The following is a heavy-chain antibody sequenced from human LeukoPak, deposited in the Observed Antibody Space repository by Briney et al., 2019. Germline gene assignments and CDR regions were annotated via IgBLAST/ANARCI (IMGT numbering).Heavy chain of an antibody. CDR3: AREFPIHDDFWSGPYYFDY. J-gene: IGHJ4*02. CDR1: GFTFSSYW. CDR2: INSDGSST. V-gene: IGHV3-74*01. Sequence: GGSLRLSCAASGFTFSSYWMHWVRQAPGKGLVWVSRINSDGSSTSYADSVKGRFTISRDNAKNTLYLQMNSLRAEDTAVYYCAREFPIHDDFWSGPYYFDYWGQGTLVTVSS. D-gene: IGHD3-3*01.